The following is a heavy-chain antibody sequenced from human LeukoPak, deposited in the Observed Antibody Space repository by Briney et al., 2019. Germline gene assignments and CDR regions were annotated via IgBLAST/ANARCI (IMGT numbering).Heavy chain of an antibody. J-gene: IGHJ4*02. Sequence: GGSLRLSCADSGFTFSNYNMNWVRQAPGKAMEWVSSITSSGTYTFYADSVKGRFTISRDNAKNSLYLQMDSLGPEDTAVYYCAKAGAVVVVAAKYFDYWGQGTLVTVSS. V-gene: IGHV3-21*01. CDR3: AKAGAVVVVAAKYFDY. CDR2: ITSSGTYT. CDR1: GFTFSNYN. D-gene: IGHD2-15*01.